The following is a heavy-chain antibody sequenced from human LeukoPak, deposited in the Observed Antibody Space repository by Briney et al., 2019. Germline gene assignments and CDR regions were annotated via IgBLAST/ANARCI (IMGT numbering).Heavy chain of an antibody. CDR2: ISDTGNT. CDR3: AKVAWGGSSYLDY. V-gene: IGHV3-23*01. D-gene: IGHD2-15*01. J-gene: IGHJ4*02. CDR1: GFTLSSYA. Sequence: GGSLRLSCAASGFTLSSYAMSWVRQAPGKGLEWVSAISDTGNTYHADSVKGRFTISRDSSKNTLFLQMNRLRPEDAAVYYCAKVAWGGSSYLDYWGQGTLVTVSS.